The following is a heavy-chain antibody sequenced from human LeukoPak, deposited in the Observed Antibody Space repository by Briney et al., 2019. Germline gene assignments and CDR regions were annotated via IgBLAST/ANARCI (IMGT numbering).Heavy chain of an antibody. Sequence: SEILSLTCTVSGYSVRSYYWSWVRQPPGQGLEWLGHINDRGSTNYDPSLQGRVIISIDTSKNQFSLKVNSVTAADTAVYYCVRDSRYGSGWFEDGLDFWGQGTTVTVSS. CDR1: GYSVRSYY. J-gene: IGHJ6*02. D-gene: IGHD6-13*01. CDR2: INDRGST. V-gene: IGHV4-59*02. CDR3: VRDSRYGSGWFEDGLDF.